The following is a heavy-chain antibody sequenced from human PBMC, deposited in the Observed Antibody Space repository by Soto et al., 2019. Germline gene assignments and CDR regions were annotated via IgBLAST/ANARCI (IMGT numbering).Heavy chain of an antibody. CDR2: IYPGNSET. D-gene: IGHD2-21*02. V-gene: IGHV5-51*01. CDR3: ARQGRTASNSIDP. Sequence: GESLKISCKGSGYSFTSYWIGWVRQMPGKGLEWMGIIYPGNSETAYSPSFQGQVTISADKSNSTTYLQWSSLTASDTAIYYCARQGRTASNSIDPWGQGTLVTLSS. J-gene: IGHJ5*02. CDR1: GYSFTSYW.